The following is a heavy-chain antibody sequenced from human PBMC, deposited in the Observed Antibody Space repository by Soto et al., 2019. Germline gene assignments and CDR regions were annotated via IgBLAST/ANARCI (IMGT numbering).Heavy chain of an antibody. CDR2: ISVYNGFT. D-gene: IGHD6-6*01. CDR3: ARGGAARPLDY. CDR1: GYTFTNYA. V-gene: IGHV1-18*01. Sequence: QVYLVQSGGEVRRPGASVNVSCKTSGYTFTNYALSWVRQAPGQGLEWIGFISVYNGFTHFAQKFRGRVTVNTDTSTTPVYMDLRRLTSDDTAVYLCARGGAARPLDYWGQGTPVTVSS. J-gene: IGHJ4*02.